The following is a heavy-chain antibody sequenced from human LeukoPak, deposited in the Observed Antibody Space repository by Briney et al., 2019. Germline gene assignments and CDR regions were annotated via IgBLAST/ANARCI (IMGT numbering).Heavy chain of an antibody. Sequence: PGGSLRLSCAASGFTVISNYMSWVRQAPGKGLEWVSVIYSGGSTNYADSVRGRFTISRDTSKSTLYLQMNSLRGEDTAVYYCARVNDYYGSHFDYWGQGTLVTVSS. V-gene: IGHV3-66*01. D-gene: IGHD3-22*01. CDR2: IYSGGST. CDR1: GFTVISNY. CDR3: ARVNDYYGSHFDY. J-gene: IGHJ4*02.